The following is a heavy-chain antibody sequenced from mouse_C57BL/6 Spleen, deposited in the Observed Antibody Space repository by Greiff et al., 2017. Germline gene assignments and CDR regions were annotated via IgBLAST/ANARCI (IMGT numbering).Heavy chain of an antibody. CDR2: IYPGDGDT. CDR3: ASEMVFAY. CDR1: GYAFSSSW. V-gene: IGHV1-82*01. Sequence: QVQVVESGPELVKPGASVKISCKASGYAFSSSWMNWVKQRPGKGLEWIGRIYPGDGDTNYNGKFKGKATLTADKSSSTAYMQLSSLTSEDSAVYFCASEMVFAYWGQGTLVTVSA. J-gene: IGHJ3*01. D-gene: IGHD2-3*01.